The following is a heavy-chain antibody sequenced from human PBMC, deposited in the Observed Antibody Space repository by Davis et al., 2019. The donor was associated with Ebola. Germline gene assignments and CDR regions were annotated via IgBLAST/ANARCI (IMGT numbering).Heavy chain of an antibody. CDR3: TRPPLNGTDV. CDR1: GFSFSTSW. Sequence: PGGSLRPSCAASGFSFSTSWMHWVRHAPGKGLVWVSIINSDGSVRNYADSVKGRFAISRDNTKNMLFLQMNSLRAEDTGVYYCTRPPLNGTDVWGKGTTVIVSS. J-gene: IGHJ6*04. V-gene: IGHV3-74*01. CDR2: INSDGSVR.